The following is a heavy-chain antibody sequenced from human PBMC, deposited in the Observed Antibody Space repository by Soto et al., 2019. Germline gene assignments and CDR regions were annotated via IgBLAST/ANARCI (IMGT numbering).Heavy chain of an antibody. V-gene: IGHV3-48*03. CDR2: ISSSGSNI. Sequence: GSLRLSCAASGFAFSSYEMNWVRQAPGKGLEWVSSISSSGSNIYYADSVKGRFTISRDNAKNSLYLQMNRLRAEDTAVYYCATSWGVYCSSSSCYSPWFDPWGQGTQVTVSS. D-gene: IGHD2-2*02. J-gene: IGHJ5*02. CDR1: GFAFSSYE. CDR3: ATSWGVYCSSSSCYSPWFDP.